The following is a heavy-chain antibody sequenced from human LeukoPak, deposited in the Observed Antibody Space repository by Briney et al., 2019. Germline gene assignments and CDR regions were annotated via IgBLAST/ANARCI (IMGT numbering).Heavy chain of an antibody. CDR3: AKTPDYYGSGSSSYIDC. J-gene: IGHJ4*02. CDR1: GFTFNSYA. CDR2: ISGSGGGT. V-gene: IGHV3-23*01. D-gene: IGHD3-10*01. Sequence: GGSLRLSCAASGFTFNSYAMSRVRQAPGKGLEWVSAISGSGGGTYYANSVKGRFTISRDNSRDTLYLQMNSLRAEDTALYFCAKTPDYYGSGSSSYIDCWGQGTLVPVSS.